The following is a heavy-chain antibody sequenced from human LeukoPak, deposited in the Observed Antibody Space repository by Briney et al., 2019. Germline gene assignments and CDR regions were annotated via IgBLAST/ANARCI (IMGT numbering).Heavy chain of an antibody. J-gene: IGHJ4*02. CDR1: GFTFSTYA. CDR2: IYSGGST. Sequence: GGSLRLSCAASGFTFSTYAMSWVRQAPGKGLEWVSVIYSGGSTYYADSVKGRFTISRDNSKNTLYLQMNSLRAEDTAVYYCARDYYGSGMFDYWGQGTLVTVSS. CDR3: ARDYYGSGMFDY. V-gene: IGHV3-66*01. D-gene: IGHD3-10*01.